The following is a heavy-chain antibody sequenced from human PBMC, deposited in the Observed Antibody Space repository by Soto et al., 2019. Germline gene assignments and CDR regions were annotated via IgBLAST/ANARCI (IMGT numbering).Heavy chain of an antibody. CDR1: GFTVSSNY. Sequence: GGSLRLSCAASGFTVSSNYMSWVRQAPGKGLEWVSVIYSGGSTYYADSVKGRFTIARDNSKNTLYLQMNSLRAEDTAVYYCARDGAGANAFDIWGQGTMVTVSS. D-gene: IGHD6-19*01. CDR3: ARDGAGANAFDI. CDR2: IYSGGST. J-gene: IGHJ3*02. V-gene: IGHV3-66*02.